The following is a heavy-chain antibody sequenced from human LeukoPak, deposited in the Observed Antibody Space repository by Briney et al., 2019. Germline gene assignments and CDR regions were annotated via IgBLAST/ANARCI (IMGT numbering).Heavy chain of an antibody. CDR1: GFTFSSYG. D-gene: IGHD3-22*01. J-gene: IGHJ4*02. V-gene: IGHV3-30*18. Sequence: GGSLRLSCAASGFTFSSYGMHWVRQSPGKGLEWVAVISYGGSNKYYADSVKGRFTISRENSKNTLYLQMKSLRAEDTAVYYCAKPMNVVTKGLFDYWGQGTLVTVSS. CDR3: AKPMNVVTKGLFDY. CDR2: ISYGGSNK.